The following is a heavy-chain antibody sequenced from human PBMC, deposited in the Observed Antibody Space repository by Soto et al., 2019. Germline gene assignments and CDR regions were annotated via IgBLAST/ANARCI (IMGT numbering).Heavy chain of an antibody. V-gene: IGHV3-23*01. CDR2: ISGGGGST. CDR1: GLTFSSYA. J-gene: IGHJ3*02. D-gene: IGHD3-9*01. Sequence: HPGGSLRLSCAASGLTFSSYAMSWVRQAPGKGLEWVSIISGGGGSTYYADSVKGRFTISRDNSKNSLYLQMNSLRAEDTAVYYCARDADILTGSDAFDIWGQGTMVTVSS. CDR3: ARDADILTGSDAFDI.